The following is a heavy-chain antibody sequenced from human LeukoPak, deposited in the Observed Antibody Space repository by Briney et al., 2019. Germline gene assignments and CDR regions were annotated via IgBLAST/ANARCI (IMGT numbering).Heavy chain of an antibody. J-gene: IGHJ4*02. CDR1: GGSFSGYY. CDR2: INHSGST. V-gene: IGHV4-34*01. Sequence: ASETLSLTCAVYGGSFSGYYWSWIRQHPGKRLEWIGEINHSGSTNYNPSRKSRVTISVDTSKNLFSLKLSSVAAADTAVYYRARGLSPRINMVRGVRPPCRGVFDYWGQGTLVTVSS. D-gene: IGHD3-10*01. CDR3: ARGLSPRINMVRGVRPPCRGVFDY.